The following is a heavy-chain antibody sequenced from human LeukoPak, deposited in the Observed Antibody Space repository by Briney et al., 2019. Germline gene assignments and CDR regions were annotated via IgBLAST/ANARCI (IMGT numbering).Heavy chain of an antibody. CDR2: IWYDGSNK. V-gene: IGHV3-33*01. D-gene: IGHD6-19*01. CDR3: ARAGYSSGWYPYYYYGMDV. CDR1: GFTFSSYG. J-gene: IGHJ6*02. Sequence: GGSLRVSCAASGFTFSSYGMHWVRQAPGKGLEWVAVIWYDGSNKYYADSVKGRFTISRDNSKNTLYLQMNSLRAEDTAVYYCARAGYSSGWYPYYYYGMDVWGQGTTVTVSS.